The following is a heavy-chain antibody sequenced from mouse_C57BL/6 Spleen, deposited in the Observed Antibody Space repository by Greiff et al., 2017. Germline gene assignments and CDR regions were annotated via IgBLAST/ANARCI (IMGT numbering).Heavy chain of an antibody. D-gene: IGHD1-1*01. Sequence: VQLQQPGAELVKPGASVKMSCKASGYTFTSYWITWVKQRPGQGLEWIGDLYPGSGSTNYNEKFKSKATLTVDTSSSTAYMQLSSLTAEDSAVYYCARGDSVYYGSSIYAMDYWGQGTSVTGYS. CDR2: LYPGSGST. V-gene: IGHV1-55*01. CDR3: ARGDSVYYGSSIYAMDY. CDR1: GYTFTSYW. J-gene: IGHJ4*01.